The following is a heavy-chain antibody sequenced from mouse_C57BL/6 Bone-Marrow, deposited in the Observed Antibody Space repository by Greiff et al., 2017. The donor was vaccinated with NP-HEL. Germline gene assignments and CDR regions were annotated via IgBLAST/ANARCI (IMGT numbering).Heavy chain of an antibody. CDR2: ISSGGSYT. J-gene: IGHJ1*03. V-gene: IGHV5-6*01. CDR1: GFTFSSYG. CDR3: ARQDTTVVATGYFDV. Sequence: EVKLVESGGDLVKPGGSLKLSCAASGFTFSSYGMSWVRPTPDKRLEWVATISSGGSYTYYPDSVKGRFTISRDNAKNTLYLQMSSLKSEDTAMYYCARQDTTVVATGYFDVWGTGTTVTDSS. D-gene: IGHD1-1*01.